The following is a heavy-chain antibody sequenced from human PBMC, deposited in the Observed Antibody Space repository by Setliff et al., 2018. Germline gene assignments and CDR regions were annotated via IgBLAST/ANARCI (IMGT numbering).Heavy chain of an antibody. D-gene: IGHD1-26*01. CDR1: GASISSGSYY. J-gene: IGHJ4*02. V-gene: IGHV4-61*02. Sequence: TSETLSLTCAVSGASISSGSYYWSWIRQPAGKGLEWIGRLHTSGSTNYNPSLKGRATTSVDTSNNQFSLKLTSVIAADTAVYFCARDNTIVGATDYWGQGALVTVSS. CDR2: LHTSGST. CDR3: ARDNTIVGATDY.